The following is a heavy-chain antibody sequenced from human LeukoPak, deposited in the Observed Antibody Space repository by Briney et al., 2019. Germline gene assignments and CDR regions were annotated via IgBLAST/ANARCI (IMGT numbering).Heavy chain of an antibody. Sequence: SVKVSCKASGGTFSSYAISWVRQAPGQGLEWMGGIIPIFGTANYAQKFQGRVTITTDESTSTAYMELSSLRSEDTAVYYCARGHGTGKIVPAAPYYYYMDVWGKGTTVTVSS. D-gene: IGHD2-2*01. CDR2: IIPIFGTA. V-gene: IGHV1-69*05. CDR3: ARGHGTGKIVPAAPYYYYMDV. CDR1: GGTFSSYA. J-gene: IGHJ6*03.